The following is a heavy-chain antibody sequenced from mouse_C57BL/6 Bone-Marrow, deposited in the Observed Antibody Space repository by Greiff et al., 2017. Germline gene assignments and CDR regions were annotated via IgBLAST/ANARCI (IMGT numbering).Heavy chain of an antibody. CDR2: IYPRSGNT. D-gene: IGHD3-2*02. Sequence: QVQLQQSGAELARPGASVKLSCKASGYTFTSYGISWVKQRTGQGLEWIGEIYPRSGNTSYNEKFKGKATLTADKSSSTAYMELRSLTSEDSAVYFGARETAQARAWFAYWGQGTLVTVSA. J-gene: IGHJ3*01. CDR1: GYTFTSYG. V-gene: IGHV1-81*01. CDR3: ARETAQARAWFAY.